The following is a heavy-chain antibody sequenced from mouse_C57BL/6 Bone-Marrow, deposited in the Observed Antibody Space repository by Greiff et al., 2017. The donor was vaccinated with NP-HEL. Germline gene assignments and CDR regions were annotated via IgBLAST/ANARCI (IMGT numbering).Heavy chain of an antibody. CDR3: ARGPSHPHWYFDV. J-gene: IGHJ1*03. CDR2: ISYDGSN. V-gene: IGHV3-6*01. CDR1: GYSITSGYY. Sequence: EVQLQQSGPGLVKPSQSLSLTCSVTGYSITSGYYWNWIRQFPGNKLEWMGYISYDGSNNYNPSLKNRISITRDTSKNQFFLKLNSVTTEDTATYYCARGPSHPHWYFDVWGTGTTVTVSS.